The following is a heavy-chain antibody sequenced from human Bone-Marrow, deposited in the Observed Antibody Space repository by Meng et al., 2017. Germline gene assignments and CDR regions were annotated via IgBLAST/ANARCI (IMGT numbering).Heavy chain of an antibody. CDR2: IIHIFGTA. J-gene: IGHJ6*02. CDR1: SGTFSSYA. V-gene: IGHV1-69*05. CDR3: ATTISYCSSTSCYRNYYGMDV. D-gene: IGHD2-2*01. Sequence: SAMVSCSASSGTFSSYAISWLRQPTGQVLEWMGGIIHIFGTANYGRKFQGRVKITTDESTSTAYMELSRLRSEDTAVYYCATTISYCSSTSCYRNYYGMDVWGQGTTVTVSS.